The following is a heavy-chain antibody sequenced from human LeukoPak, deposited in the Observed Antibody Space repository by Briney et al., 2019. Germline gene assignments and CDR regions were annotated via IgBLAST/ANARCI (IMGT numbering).Heavy chain of an antibody. V-gene: IGHV3-7*03. J-gene: IGHJ4*02. CDR2: INQDGSVK. D-gene: IGHD3-22*01. CDR3: AKDDSSGYSLNYFDY. CDR1: GFSFRNSW. Sequence: GGSLRLSCAASGFSFRNSWMSWVRQAPGKGLEWVAHINQDGSVKNYVDSVKGRFTISRDNSKNTLYLQMNSLRAEDTAVYYCAKDDSSGYSLNYFDYWGQGTLVTVSS.